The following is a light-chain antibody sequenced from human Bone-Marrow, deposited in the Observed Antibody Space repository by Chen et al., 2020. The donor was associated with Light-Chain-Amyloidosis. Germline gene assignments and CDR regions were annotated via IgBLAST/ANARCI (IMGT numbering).Light chain of an antibody. CDR1: NIGSTS. CDR3: QVWDRSGDRPV. J-gene: IGLJ3*02. Sequence: SYVLTQPSSVSVAPGQTATIACGGNNIGSTSVHWYQQTPGQAHLLVVYDDSDRPSGIPERLSGSNSGNTATLTISRVEAGDEADYYCQVWDRSGDRPVFGGGTKLTVL. V-gene: IGLV3-21*02. CDR2: DDS.